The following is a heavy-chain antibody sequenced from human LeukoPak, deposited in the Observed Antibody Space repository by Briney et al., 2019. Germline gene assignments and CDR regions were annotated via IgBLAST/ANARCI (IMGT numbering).Heavy chain of an antibody. CDR3: ARGGGRAAAGTDY. CDR1: LYTFTSYV. J-gene: IGHJ4*02. D-gene: IGHD6-13*01. CDR2: ISAYNGNT. Sequence: ASVNVSCKASLYTFTSYVISGVRQAPAQGREWMGWISAYNGNTNYAQTLQGRVTMTTDTSTSTAYMQRRSLRSDETAVYYCARGGGRAAAGTDYWGQGTLVTVSS. V-gene: IGHV1-18*01.